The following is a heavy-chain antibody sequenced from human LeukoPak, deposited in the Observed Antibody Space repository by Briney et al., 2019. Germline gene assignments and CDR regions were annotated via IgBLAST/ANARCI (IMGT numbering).Heavy chain of an antibody. CDR3: ARYCSSTSRYYYYYMDV. J-gene: IGHJ6*03. CDR2: INWNGGST. V-gene: IGHV3-20*04. D-gene: IGHD2-2*01. Sequence: GGSLRLSCAASGFTFDDYGMSWVRQAPGKGLEWVSGINWNGGSTGYADSVKGRFTISRDNAKNSMYLQMNSLRAEDTALYYCARYCSSTSRYYYYYMDVWGKGTTVTVSS. CDR1: GFTFDDYG.